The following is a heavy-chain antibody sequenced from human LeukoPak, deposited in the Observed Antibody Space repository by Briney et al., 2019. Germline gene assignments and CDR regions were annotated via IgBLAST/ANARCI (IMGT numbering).Heavy chain of an antibody. J-gene: IGHJ3*02. CDR3: AKQDYYYSTSYCDAFDI. V-gene: IGHV4-39*01. Sequence: SETLSLTCTVSGGSISSSIYPWVWVPPPPGKGLEGIGSLYYSGRTYYNPSHGSRVTISVDTSKNLFSVELSSVSAADTAVYCCAKQDYYYSTSYCDAFDIYYQGQRTTVSS. CDR2: LYYSGRT. CDR1: GGSISSSIYP. D-gene: IGHD3-22*01.